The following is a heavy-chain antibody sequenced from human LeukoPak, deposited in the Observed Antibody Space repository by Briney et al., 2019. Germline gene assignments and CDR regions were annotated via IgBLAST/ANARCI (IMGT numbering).Heavy chain of an antibody. J-gene: IGHJ4*02. D-gene: IGHD3-9*01. Sequence: SETLSLTCTVSGASMSDYYWSWIRQPPGKGLQWIGHIYYTGSTNYNPSLKSRVTMSVDTSKNQISLKLSSVTAADSAVYYCVRRVRYFGQNDYWGQGTLVTVS. CDR1: GASMSDYY. V-gene: IGHV4-59*08. CDR2: IYYTGST. CDR3: VRRVRYFGQNDY.